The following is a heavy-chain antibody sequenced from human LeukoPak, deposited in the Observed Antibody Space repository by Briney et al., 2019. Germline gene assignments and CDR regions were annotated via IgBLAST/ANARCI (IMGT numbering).Heavy chain of an antibody. Sequence: GGSLRLSCAASGFTFSSYAMSWVRQAPGKGLEWVSAISGSGGSTYYADSVKGRFTISRDNSKNTLYLQMNSLRAEGTAVYYCAKPDSSGYYQLRYYFDYWGQGTLVTVSS. CDR3: AKPDSSGYYQLRYYFDY. CDR1: GFTFSSYA. CDR2: ISGSGGST. V-gene: IGHV3-23*01. J-gene: IGHJ4*02. D-gene: IGHD3-22*01.